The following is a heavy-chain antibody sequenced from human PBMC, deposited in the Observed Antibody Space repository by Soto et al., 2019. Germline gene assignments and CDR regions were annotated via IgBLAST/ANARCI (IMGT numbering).Heavy chain of an antibody. CDR3: AMDNGLGGSDV. CDR2: ISAYNGNT. J-gene: IGHJ6*02. D-gene: IGHD3-10*01. Sequence: ASVKVSCKASGYSFTSFGISWVRQAPGQGLEWMGWISAYNGNTNYAQKRQGRVTMTTDTSTSTAFMELRSLRSEDTAVDYCAMDNGLGGSDVWGQGTTVTVSS. V-gene: IGHV1-18*01. CDR1: GYSFTSFG.